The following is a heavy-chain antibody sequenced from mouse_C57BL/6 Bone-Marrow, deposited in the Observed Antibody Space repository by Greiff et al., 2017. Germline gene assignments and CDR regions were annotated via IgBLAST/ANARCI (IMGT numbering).Heavy chain of an antibody. CDR3: ARISYDYEYFDV. V-gene: IGHV5-2*03. Sequence: DVKLVESGGGLVQPGESLKLSCESNEYEFPSHDMSWVRKTPEKRLELVAAINSDGGSTYYPDTMERRFIISRDNTKKTLYLQMSSLRSEDTAVYYCARISYDYEYFDVWGTGTTVTVSS. D-gene: IGHD2-4*01. CDR2: INSDGGST. J-gene: IGHJ1*03. CDR1: EYEFPSHD.